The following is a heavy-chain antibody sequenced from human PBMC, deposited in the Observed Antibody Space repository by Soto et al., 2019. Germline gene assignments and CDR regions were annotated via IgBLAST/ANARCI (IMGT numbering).Heavy chain of an antibody. CDR1: GYNFANYW. CDR3: AQHGPYCDSTMGYGNDNWSDP. Sequence: GESLKISCKASGYNFANYWIGWVRQMPGKGLEWVGIIYPGGSDTRYSPSFQGQVTISADKSTFTAYLQWSSLKASDTAMYYCAQHGPYCDSTMGYGNDNWSDPWGQGTLVTVSS. J-gene: IGHJ5*02. CDR2: IYPGGSDT. V-gene: IGHV5-51*01. D-gene: IGHD2-2*01.